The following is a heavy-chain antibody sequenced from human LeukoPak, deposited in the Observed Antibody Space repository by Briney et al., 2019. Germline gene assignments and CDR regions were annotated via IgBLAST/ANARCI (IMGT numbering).Heavy chain of an antibody. Sequence: SQTLSLTCTVPGGSISSGGYYWSWIRQHPGKGLEWIGYIYYSGSTYYNPFLKSRVTISVDTSKNQFSLKLSSVTAADTAVYYCARDRFWGSAYFDYWGQGTLVTVSS. J-gene: IGHJ4*02. CDR1: GGSISSGGYY. V-gene: IGHV4-31*03. CDR3: ARDRFWGSAYFDY. D-gene: IGHD7-27*01. CDR2: IYYSGST.